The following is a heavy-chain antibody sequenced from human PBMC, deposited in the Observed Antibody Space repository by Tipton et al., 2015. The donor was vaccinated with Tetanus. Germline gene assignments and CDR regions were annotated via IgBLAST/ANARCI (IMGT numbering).Heavy chain of an antibody. CDR2: INHRGST. Sequence: GLVKPSETLSLTCAVYGGSFSGYYWSWIRQPPGKGLEWIGEINHRGSTNYNPPLKSRVTISVDTSKNQISLKLSSVTAADTAVYYCAGVQDSSGWRVGYWGQGTLVTVSS. CDR3: AGVQDSSGWRVGY. D-gene: IGHD6-19*01. J-gene: IGHJ4*02. CDR1: GGSFSGYY. V-gene: IGHV4-34*01.